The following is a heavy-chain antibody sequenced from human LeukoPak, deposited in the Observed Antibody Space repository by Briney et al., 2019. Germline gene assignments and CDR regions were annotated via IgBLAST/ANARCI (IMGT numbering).Heavy chain of an antibody. CDR1: GGSISTNAYY. V-gene: IGHV4-39*07. CDR2: IYYSGIT. Sequence: SETLSLTCTVSGGSISTNAYYWGWIRQPPGKGLQWIGSIYYSGITYYNPSLKSRVTISVDTSKNQFSLKLRSVTAADTAVYYCVRSEYSTFLDYWGKGTLVTVSS. J-gene: IGHJ4*02. CDR3: VRSEYSTFLDY. D-gene: IGHD6-6*01.